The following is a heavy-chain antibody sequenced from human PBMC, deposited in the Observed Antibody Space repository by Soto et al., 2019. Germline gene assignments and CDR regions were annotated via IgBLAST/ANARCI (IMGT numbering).Heavy chain of an antibody. D-gene: IGHD6-19*01. CDR1: GGSISSSSYY. V-gene: IGHV4-39*07. Sequence: SETLCLTCTVSGGSISSSSYYWGWIRQPPGKGLEWIGEIHHSGSTNYNPSLKSRVTISLDKSKNQFSLKLSSATAADTAMYYCVRDSSYSSGSWGQGTLVTVSS. J-gene: IGHJ4*02. CDR2: IHHSGST. CDR3: VRDSSYSSGS.